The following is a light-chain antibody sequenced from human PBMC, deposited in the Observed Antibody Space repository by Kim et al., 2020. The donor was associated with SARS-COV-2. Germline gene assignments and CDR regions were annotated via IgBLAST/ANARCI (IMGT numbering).Light chain of an antibody. J-gene: IGLJ2*01. CDR1: SSNIGAGYD. CDR3: QSYDSSLSGSVV. Sequence: VTISCTGSSSNIGAGYDVHWYQQLPGTAPKLLIYGNSNRPSGVPDRFSGSKSGTSASLTITGLQAEDEADYYCQSYDSSLSGSVVFGGGTQLTVL. V-gene: IGLV1-40*01. CDR2: GNS.